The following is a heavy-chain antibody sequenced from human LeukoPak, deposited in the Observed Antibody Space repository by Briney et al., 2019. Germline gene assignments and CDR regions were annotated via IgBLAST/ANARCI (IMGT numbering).Heavy chain of an antibody. J-gene: IGHJ4*02. CDR3: TRDHQYHFDY. Sequence: PGGSLRLSCAASGFIFSDYSMNWVRQAPGKGLEWISYISSSSGIITYADSVKGRFTISGDNAKNSLYLQMSSLRDEDTAVYYCTRDHQYHFDYWGQGTLVTVSS. CDR2: ISSSSGII. V-gene: IGHV3-48*02. CDR1: GFIFSDYS. D-gene: IGHD2-2*01.